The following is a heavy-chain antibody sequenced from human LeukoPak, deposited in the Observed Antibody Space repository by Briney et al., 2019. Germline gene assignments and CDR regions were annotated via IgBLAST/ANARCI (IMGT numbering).Heavy chain of an antibody. CDR3: ARGFIVGAGALGY. CDR1: GFTFSSYS. Sequence: GGSLRLSCAASGFTFSSYSMNWVRQAPGKGLEWVSSISSSSSYIYYADSVKGRFAISRDNAKNSLYLQMNSLRAEDTAVYYCARGFIVGAGALGYWGQGTLVTVSS. V-gene: IGHV3-21*01. D-gene: IGHD1-26*01. J-gene: IGHJ4*02. CDR2: ISSSSSYI.